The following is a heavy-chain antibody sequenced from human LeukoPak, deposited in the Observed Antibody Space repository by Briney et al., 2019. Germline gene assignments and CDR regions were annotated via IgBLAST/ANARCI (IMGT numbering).Heavy chain of an antibody. CDR2: IYYSGST. J-gene: IGHJ4*02. V-gene: IGHV4-59*01. CDR1: GGSISSYY. CDR3: ARGGAAAVGY. Sequence: TPSETLSLTCTVSGGSISSYYWSWIRQPPGKGLEWIGYIYYSGSTNYNPSLKSRVTISVDTSKNQFSLKLSSVTAADTAVYYCARGGAAAVGYWGQGTLVTVSS. D-gene: IGHD6-13*01.